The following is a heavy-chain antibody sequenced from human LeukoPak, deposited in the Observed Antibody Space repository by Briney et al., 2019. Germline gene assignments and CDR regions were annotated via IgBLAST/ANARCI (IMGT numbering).Heavy chain of an antibody. CDR3: VRDWGYDSSGYWQKYFDT. CDR2: VRYDGSKK. Sequence: GGSLRLSCAASGFTFSSYWMSWVRQAPGKGLEWVAFVRYDGSKKYYTNSVKGRFTISRDNSKNTLYLQMNSLRAEDTAVYYCVRDWGYDSSGYWQKYFDTWGQGTLVTVSS. D-gene: IGHD3-22*01. V-gene: IGHV3-30*02. CDR1: GFTFSSYW. J-gene: IGHJ4*02.